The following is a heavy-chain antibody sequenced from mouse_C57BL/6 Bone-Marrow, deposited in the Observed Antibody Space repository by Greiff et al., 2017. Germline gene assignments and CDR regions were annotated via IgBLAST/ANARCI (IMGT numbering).Heavy chain of an antibody. Sequence: EVHLVESGGGLVQPKGSLKLSCAASGFSFNPYAMNWVRQAPGKGLEWVARIRSKSNNYATYSADSVKDRFTISRDYSESMLYLQMNNLKTEDTAMYYCVVITTVDWYFDVWGTGTTVTVSS. CDR3: VVITTVDWYFDV. D-gene: IGHD1-1*01. CDR2: IRSKSNNYAT. J-gene: IGHJ1*03. CDR1: GFSFNPYA. V-gene: IGHV10-1*01.